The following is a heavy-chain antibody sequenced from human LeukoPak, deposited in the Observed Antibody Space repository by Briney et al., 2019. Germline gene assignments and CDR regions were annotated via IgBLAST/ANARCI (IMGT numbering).Heavy chain of an antibody. CDR3: ARDYLGMVRGVIIAPGY. V-gene: IGHV3-21*01. Sequence: GGSLRLSCAASAFTFSSYSMNWVRQAPGKGLEWVSSISSSSSYIYYADSVKGRFTISRDNAKNSLYLQMNSLRAEDTAVYYCARDYLGMVRGVIIAPGYWGQGTLVTVSS. CDR2: ISSSSSYI. CDR1: AFTFSSYS. J-gene: IGHJ4*02. D-gene: IGHD3-10*01.